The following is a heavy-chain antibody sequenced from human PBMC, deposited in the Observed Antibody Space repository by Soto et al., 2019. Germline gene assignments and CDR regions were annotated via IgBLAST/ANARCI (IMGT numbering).Heavy chain of an antibody. CDR1: GDSVTNYS. D-gene: IGHD2-8*01. J-gene: IGHJ4*02. V-gene: IGHV4-59*02. CDR3: ARDPGYCTNGVCPIFDF. CDR2: MYHGGRT. Sequence: SETLSLTCTVSGDSVTNYSWSWMRQPPGKGLEWIGHMYHGGRTNYSPSLKSRVTMSLDSSRNQFSLKLSSVTAADTAVYFCARDPGYCTNGVCPIFDFWGQGLLVTVSS.